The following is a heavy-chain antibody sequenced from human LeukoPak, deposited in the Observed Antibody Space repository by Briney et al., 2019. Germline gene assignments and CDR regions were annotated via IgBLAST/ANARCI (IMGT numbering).Heavy chain of an antibody. J-gene: IGHJ4*02. V-gene: IGHV3-43*02. CDR2: ISGDGGTT. D-gene: IGHD3-10*01. CDR3: AKARRSETHYSDFDF. CDR1: GFTFDEYA. Sequence: PGGSLRLSCAASGFTFDEYAMYWVRQAPGKGLEWVSLISGDGGTTSYADSVKGRFTISRDNSENSLNLQMKSLRSEDTALYYCAKARRSETHYSDFDFWGQGTLVTVSS.